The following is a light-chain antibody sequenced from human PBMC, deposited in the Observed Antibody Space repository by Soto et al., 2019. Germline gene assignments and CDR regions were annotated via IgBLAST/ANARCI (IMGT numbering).Light chain of an antibody. CDR1: QSISTY. Sequence: IQMTQSPSSLSATVGNRVTITCRASQSISTYLNWYQKKPGKAPNLLIYDASRLQSGVPSRFSGSGGGTDFTLSISSVQPEDFATYFCQQSYMDPITFGQGTRLENK. V-gene: IGKV1-39*01. CDR3: QQSYMDPIT. CDR2: DAS. J-gene: IGKJ5*01.